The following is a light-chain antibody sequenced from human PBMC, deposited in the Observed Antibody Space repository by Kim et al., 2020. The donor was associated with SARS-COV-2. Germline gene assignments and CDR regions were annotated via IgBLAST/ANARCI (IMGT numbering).Light chain of an antibody. CDR1: RNVSNY. CDR3: QQRSDWHPPFA. CDR2: EAS. V-gene: IGKV3-11*01. Sequence: PGERATRSCRSSRNVSNYLAGYQRKPGQAPRLLIYEASTRATGIPARFSGSGSGTNFTLTISSLETEDFAVYYCQQRSDWHPPFAVGPGTKVDI. J-gene: IGKJ3*01.